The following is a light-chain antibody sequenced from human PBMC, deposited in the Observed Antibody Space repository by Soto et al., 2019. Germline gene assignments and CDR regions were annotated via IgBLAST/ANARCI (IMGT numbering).Light chain of an antibody. CDR3: QHYNNWPA. J-gene: IGKJ1*01. Sequence: EIVMTQSPVTLSVSPGERATLSGGASKSFGGKLACYQQKPGQAPSLLTYDPSTRPPGVPARFSGSGSGTEFTLTISSLQSEDFAVYSCQHYNNWPAFGQGTKVEIK. CDR2: DPS. V-gene: IGKV3-15*01. CDR1: KSFGGK.